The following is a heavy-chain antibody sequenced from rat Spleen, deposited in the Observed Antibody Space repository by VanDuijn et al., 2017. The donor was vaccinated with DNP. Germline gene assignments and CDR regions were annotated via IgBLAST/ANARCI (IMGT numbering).Heavy chain of an antibody. D-gene: IGHD1-4*01. V-gene: IGHV5-58*01. CDR2: ITSSGGST. CDR1: GFTFSSYW. J-gene: IGHJ3*01. CDR3: ASPTTFAY. Sequence: EVQLVETGGGLVQPGRSLKLSCVASGFTFSSYWMFWIRPAPGKGLEWVASITSSGGSTYYPDSVKGRFTISRDNAKNTLYLQMNSLRSEDTATYYCASPTTFAYWGQGTLVTVSS.